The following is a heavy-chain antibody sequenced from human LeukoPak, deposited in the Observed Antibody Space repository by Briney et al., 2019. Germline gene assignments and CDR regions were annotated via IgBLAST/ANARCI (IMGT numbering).Heavy chain of an antibody. Sequence: PSETLSLTCTVSGDPISNYYWNGVPQAPGRGLEGIGFVSYGGSTIYSPSLKSRVVISVDTSRNQFSLRLSSVTAADTAVYYCARLPRETYDLTWGQGTLVTVFS. D-gene: IGHD3-3*01. CDR1: GDPISNYY. V-gene: IGHV4-59*01. CDR3: ARLPRETYDLT. CDR2: VSYGGST. J-gene: IGHJ5*02.